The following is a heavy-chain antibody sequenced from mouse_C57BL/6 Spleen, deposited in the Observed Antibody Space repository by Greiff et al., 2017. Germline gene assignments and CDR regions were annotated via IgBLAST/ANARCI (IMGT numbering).Heavy chain of an antibody. V-gene: IGHV1-53*01. J-gene: IGHJ3*01. CDR2: INPSNGGT. CDR1: GYTFTSYW. D-gene: IGHD2-3*01. CDR3: AREGGGYYVTWFAY. Sequence: VQLQQPGTELVKPGASVKLSCKASGYTFTSYWMHWVKQRPGQGLEWIGNINPSNGGTNYNEKFKSKATLTVDKSSSTAYMQLSSLTSEDSAVYYGAREGGGYYVTWFAYWGQGTLVTVSA.